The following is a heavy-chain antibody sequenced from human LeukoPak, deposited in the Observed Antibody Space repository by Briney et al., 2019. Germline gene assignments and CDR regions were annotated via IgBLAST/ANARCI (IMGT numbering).Heavy chain of an antibody. Sequence: GGSLRLSCAASGFTFSSYAMHWVRQAPGKGLEWVAVISYDGSNKYYADSVKGRFTISRDNSKNTPYLQMNSLRAEDTAVYYCAKDADDYYGSGNCFDYWGQGTLVTVSS. CDR2: ISYDGSNK. CDR3: AKDADDYYGSGNCFDY. V-gene: IGHV3-30*04. D-gene: IGHD3-10*01. J-gene: IGHJ4*02. CDR1: GFTFSSYA.